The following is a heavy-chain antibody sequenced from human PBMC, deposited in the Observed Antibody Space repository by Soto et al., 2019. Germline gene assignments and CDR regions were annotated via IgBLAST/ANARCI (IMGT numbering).Heavy chain of an antibody. J-gene: IGHJ5*02. CDR3: ARDTTMVRPGWFDP. CDR2: ISAYNGNT. D-gene: IGHD3-10*01. V-gene: IGHV1-18*01. Sequence: ASVKVSCKASGYTFTRYGISWVRQAPGQGLEWMGWISAYNGNTNYAQKLQGRVTMTTDTSTSTAYMELRSLRSDDTAVYYCARDTTMVRPGWFDPWGQGTLVTVSS. CDR1: GYTFTRYG.